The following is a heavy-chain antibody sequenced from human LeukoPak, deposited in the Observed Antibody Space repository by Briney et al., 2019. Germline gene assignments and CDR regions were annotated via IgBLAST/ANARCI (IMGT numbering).Heavy chain of an antibody. V-gene: IGHV1-2*02. CDR1: GYTFTGYY. J-gene: IGHJ4*02. CDR3: ARDISGSCSSTSCYVVRGFEY. D-gene: IGHD2-2*01. CDR2: INPNSGGT. Sequence: GASVKVSCKASGYTFTGYYIHWVRQAPGRGLEWMGWINPNSGGTNYAQKFQGRGTMTRDTSISTSYMELSRLKSDDTAVYYCARDISGSCSSTSCYVVRGFEYWGQGTLSASPQ.